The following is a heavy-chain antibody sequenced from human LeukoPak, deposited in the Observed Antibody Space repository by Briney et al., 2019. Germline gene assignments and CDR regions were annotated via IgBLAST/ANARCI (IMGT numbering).Heavy chain of an antibody. J-gene: IGHJ3*02. D-gene: IGHD6-6*01. CDR2: IIPIFGTA. CDR1: GGTFSSYA. Sequence: GASVKVSCKASGGTFSSYAISWVRQAPGQGLEWMGGIIPIFGTANYAQKFQGRVTITADKSTSTAYMELSSLRSEDTAVYYCARGKYSSPEDAFDIWGQGTMVTVSS. CDR3: ARGKYSSPEDAFDI. V-gene: IGHV1-69*06.